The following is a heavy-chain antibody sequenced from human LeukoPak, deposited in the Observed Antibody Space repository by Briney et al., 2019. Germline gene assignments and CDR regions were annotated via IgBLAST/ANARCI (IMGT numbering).Heavy chain of an antibody. D-gene: IGHD5-12*01. CDR2: IYHSGST. Sequence: PSETLSLNCAVSGGSISSGGYSWSWIRQPPGKGLEWIGYIYHSGSTYYNPSLKSRVTISVDRSKNQFSLKLSSVTAADTAVYYCARARRVATSPYYFDYWGQGTLVTVSS. CDR3: ARARRVATSPYYFDY. V-gene: IGHV4-30-2*01. CDR1: GGSISSGGYS. J-gene: IGHJ4*02.